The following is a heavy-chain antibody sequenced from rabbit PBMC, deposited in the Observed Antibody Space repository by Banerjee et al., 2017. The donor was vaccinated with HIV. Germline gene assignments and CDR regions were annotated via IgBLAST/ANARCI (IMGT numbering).Heavy chain of an antibody. D-gene: IGHD2-1*01. V-gene: IGHV1S45*01. J-gene: IGHJ4*01. CDR3: ARGGGTAGDGYYL. CDR1: GFSLSNNYD. Sequence: QEQLVESGGGLFQPGGSLALTCKASGFSLSNNYDMCWVRQAPGKGLEWIGYLYTGSGGHTYYASWAKGRFTISKTSSTTVTLQMTSLTAADTATYFCARGGGTAGDGYYLWGPGTLVTVS. CDR2: LYTGSGGHT.